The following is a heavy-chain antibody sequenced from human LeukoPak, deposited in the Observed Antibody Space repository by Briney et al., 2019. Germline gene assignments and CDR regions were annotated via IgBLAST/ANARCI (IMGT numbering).Heavy chain of an antibody. V-gene: IGHV3-21*01. D-gene: IGHD5-24*01. Sequence: GGSLRLSCAASGFTFSSYSMYWVRQAPGKGLEWVSSISSSSSYIYYADSVKGRFTISRDNAKNSLYLQMNSLRAEDTAVYYCARDALGRDAYWGQGTLVTVSS. CDR2: ISSSSSYI. J-gene: IGHJ4*02. CDR3: ARDALGRDAY. CDR1: GFTFSSYS.